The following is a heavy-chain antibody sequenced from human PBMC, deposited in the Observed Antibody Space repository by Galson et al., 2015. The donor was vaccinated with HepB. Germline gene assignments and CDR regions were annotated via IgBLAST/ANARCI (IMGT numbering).Heavy chain of an antibody. D-gene: IGHD3-22*01. CDR3: ARDKYSSGLYYFEY. J-gene: IGHJ4*02. CDR1: GFTFNQYA. CDR2: ISYDGSKT. Sequence: SLRLSCAASGFTFNQYAMHWVRQAPGKGLEWVAVISYDGSKTDYADSVTGRFTISRDNSKNTLYLDANSLRPEDTALYFCARDKYSSGLYYFEYWGQGTLVTVSS. V-gene: IGHV3-30*03.